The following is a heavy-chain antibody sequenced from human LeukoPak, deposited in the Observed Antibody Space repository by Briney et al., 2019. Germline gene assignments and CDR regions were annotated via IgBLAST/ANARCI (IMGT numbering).Heavy chain of an antibody. Sequence: PSETLSLTCTVSGGSIRSNYYWGWIREPPGKGLEWIGSIYYSGNSYYNPSLKSRVTISVDTSKNQFSLKLSSVTAADTAVYYCARGNYDYVWGSYRFPGTSFDYWGQGTLVTDSS. CDR3: ARGNYDYVWGSYRFPGTSFDY. CDR2: IYYSGNS. J-gene: IGHJ4*02. CDR1: GGSIRSNYY. V-gene: IGHV4-39*07. D-gene: IGHD3-16*02.